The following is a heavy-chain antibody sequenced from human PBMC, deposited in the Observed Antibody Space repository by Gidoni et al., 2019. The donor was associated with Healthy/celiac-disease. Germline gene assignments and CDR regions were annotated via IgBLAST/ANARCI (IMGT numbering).Heavy chain of an antibody. CDR3: AREGDYYDSSGQEGFDY. J-gene: IGHJ4*02. D-gene: IGHD3-22*01. V-gene: IGHV1-46*01. CDR1: GYTFTSYY. Sequence: KPGASVKVSCKASGYTFTSYYMHWVRQAPGQGLEWMGIINPSGGSTSYAQKFQGRVTMTRDTSTSTVYMELRSLRSEDTAVYYCAREGDYYDSSGQEGFDYWGQGTLVTVSS. CDR2: INPSGGST.